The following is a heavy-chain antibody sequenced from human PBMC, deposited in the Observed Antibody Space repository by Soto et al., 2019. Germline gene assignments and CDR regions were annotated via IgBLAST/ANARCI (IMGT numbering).Heavy chain of an antibody. D-gene: IGHD4-17*01. V-gene: IGHV4-39*07. CDR2: IYHSGST. CDR3: ARAHYGDYGYGMDV. J-gene: IGHJ6*02. CDR1: GGSISSSSYF. Sequence: SETLSLTCSVSGGSISSSSYFLGWIRQPPGKGLEWIGSIYHSGSTYYNPSLKSRVTISVDRSKNQFSLKLSSVTAADTAVYYCARAHYGDYGYGMDVWGQGTTVTVSS.